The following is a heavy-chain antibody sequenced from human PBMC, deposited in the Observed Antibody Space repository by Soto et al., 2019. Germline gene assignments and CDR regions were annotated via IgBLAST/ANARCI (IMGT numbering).Heavy chain of an antibody. D-gene: IGHD2-2*01. CDR1: GGTFGSYA. Sequence: QVQLVQSGAEVQKPGSSVKVSCKASGGTFGSYAFSWVRQAPGQGLEWMGGIIPVSGAAHYAQKFQGRVTITADESTSTAYIELSTLSTQDTAVYYCATALRCRSTSCTLDYWGRGTRVIVSS. V-gene: IGHV1-69*01. J-gene: IGHJ4*02. CDR3: ATALRCRSTSCTLDY. CDR2: IIPVSGAA.